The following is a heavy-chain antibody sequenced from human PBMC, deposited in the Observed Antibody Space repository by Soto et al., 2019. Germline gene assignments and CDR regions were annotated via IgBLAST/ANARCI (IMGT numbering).Heavy chain of an antibody. Sequence: GGSLRLSCAASGFTFSSYVMHWVRQAPGKGLEWVSAFSVSDVSTYYADSVKGRFTISRDYSKNTFYLQMNSLRAEDTAVYYCAKDSRVTMVRGVIIPPGYWGQGTLVTVSS. CDR1: GFTFSSYV. V-gene: IGHV3-23*01. CDR2: FSVSDVST. CDR3: AKDSRVTMVRGVIIPPGY. J-gene: IGHJ4*02. D-gene: IGHD3-10*01.